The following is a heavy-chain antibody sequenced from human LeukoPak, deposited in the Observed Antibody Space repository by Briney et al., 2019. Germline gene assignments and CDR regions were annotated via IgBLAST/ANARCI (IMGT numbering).Heavy chain of an antibody. CDR1: GFTFSGSA. Sequence: GGSLRLACAASGFTFSGSAMHWVRQASGKGLEWVGRIRSKANSYATAYAASVKGRFTISRDDSKNTAYLQMNSLKTEDTAVYYCTILYYDSKGYWGQGTLVTVSS. V-gene: IGHV3-73*01. D-gene: IGHD3-22*01. J-gene: IGHJ4*02. CDR3: TILYYDSKGY. CDR2: IRSKANSYAT.